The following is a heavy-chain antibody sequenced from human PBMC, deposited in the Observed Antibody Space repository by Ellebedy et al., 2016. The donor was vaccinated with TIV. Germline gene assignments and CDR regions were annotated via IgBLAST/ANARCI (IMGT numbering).Heavy chain of an antibody. Sequence: PGGSLRLSCAASGFIFNNAWLNWVRQAPGKGLEWVGRVRPKTYGETTDYAAPLRGRVTISRDDSRDTLYLQMNSLRTEDTAIYYCTSLDDYRNHFWGQGILVTVSS. D-gene: IGHD4-11*01. J-gene: IGHJ4*02. CDR1: GFIFNNAW. V-gene: IGHV3-15*07. CDR3: TSLDDYRNHF. CDR2: VRPKTYGETT.